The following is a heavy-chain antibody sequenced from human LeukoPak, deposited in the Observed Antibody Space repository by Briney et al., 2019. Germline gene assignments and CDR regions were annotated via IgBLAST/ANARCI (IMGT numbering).Heavy chain of an antibody. CDR2: ITPSSGST. CDR3: SRRSGGNSGFDP. V-gene: IGHV1-46*01. CDR1: GYTFTSSY. J-gene: IGHJ5*02. Sequence: GASVRVSCRASGYTFTSSYMHWVRQAPGQGLEWMGVITPSSGSTTYAQKFQGRVTMTRDTSTSTVYMELSGLTSEDTAVYFCSRRSGGNSGFDPWGQGTLVTVSS. D-gene: IGHD2-21*02.